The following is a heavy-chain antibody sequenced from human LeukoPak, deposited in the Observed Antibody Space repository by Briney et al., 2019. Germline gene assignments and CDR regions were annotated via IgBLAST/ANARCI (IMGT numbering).Heavy chain of an antibody. Sequence: SETLSLTCTVSGYSISSGYYWGWRRQPPGKGLEWIGSIYHSGCTYYNPSLKSRVTISVDTSKNQFSLKLSSVTAADTAVYYCAIAHSSGWYGYWGKGTLVTVSS. J-gene: IGHJ4*02. D-gene: IGHD6-19*01. CDR1: GYSISSGYY. CDR3: AIAHSSGWYGY. CDR2: IYHSGCT. V-gene: IGHV4-38-2*02.